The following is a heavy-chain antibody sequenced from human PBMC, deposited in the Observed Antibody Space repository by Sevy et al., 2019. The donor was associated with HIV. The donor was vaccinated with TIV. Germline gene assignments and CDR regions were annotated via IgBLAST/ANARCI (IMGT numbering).Heavy chain of an antibody. J-gene: IGHJ6*02. CDR1: GFTFSSYI. CDR3: AREHIVVVVAATPGYGMDV. V-gene: IGHV3-21*01. Sequence: GGSLRLSCAASGFTFSSYIMNWVRQAPGKGLEWVSSISSSSSYIYYADSVKGRFTISRDNAKNSLYLQMNSLRAEDTAVYYCAREHIVVVVAATPGYGMDVWGQGTTVTVSS. CDR2: ISSSSSYI. D-gene: IGHD2-15*01.